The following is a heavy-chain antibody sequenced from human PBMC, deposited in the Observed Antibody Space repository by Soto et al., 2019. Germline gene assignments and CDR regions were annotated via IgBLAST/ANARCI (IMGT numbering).Heavy chain of an antibody. V-gene: IGHV3-23*01. D-gene: IGHD2-15*01. CDR2: ISASGRST. CDR1: GLTFSTSA. CDR3: AKDPPSEKLQPDYGMDV. Sequence: GGSLRLSCAAPGLTFSTSAMSWVRQAPGKGLEWVSLISASGRSTDYADSVKGRFTISRDNSKSTVYLQMNSLRADDTAVYYCAKDPPSEKLQPDYGMDVWGQGTTVTVS. J-gene: IGHJ6*02.